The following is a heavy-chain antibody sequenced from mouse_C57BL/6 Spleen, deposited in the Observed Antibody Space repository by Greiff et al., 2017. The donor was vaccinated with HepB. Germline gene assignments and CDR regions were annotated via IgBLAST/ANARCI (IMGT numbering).Heavy chain of an antibody. J-gene: IGHJ3*01. D-gene: IGHD2-5*01. CDR3: ARTLYYSNYGWFAY. CDR2: IYPGDGDT. V-gene: IGHV1-80*01. Sequence: VKLVESGAELVKPGASVKISCKASGYAFSSYWMNWVKQRPGKGLEWIGQIYPGDGDTNYNGKFKGKATLTADKSSSTAYMQLSSLTSEDSAVYFCARTLYYSNYGWFAYWGQGTLVTVSA. CDR1: GYAFSSYW.